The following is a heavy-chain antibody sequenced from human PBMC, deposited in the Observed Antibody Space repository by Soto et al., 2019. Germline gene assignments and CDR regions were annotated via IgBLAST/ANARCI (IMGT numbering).Heavy chain of an antibody. D-gene: IGHD3-16*01. CDR3: ATVFWGHLRYYYYMDV. CDR2: IYYSGST. V-gene: IGHV4-39*01. J-gene: IGHJ6*03. Sequence: QLQLQESGPGLVKPSETLSLTCTVSGGSISSSSYYWGWIRQPPGKGLEWIGSIYYSGSTYYNPSLKRRVTISVDTSKNQFSLKLSSVTAADTAVYYCATVFWGHLRYYYYMDVWGKGTTVTVSS. CDR1: GGSISSSSYY.